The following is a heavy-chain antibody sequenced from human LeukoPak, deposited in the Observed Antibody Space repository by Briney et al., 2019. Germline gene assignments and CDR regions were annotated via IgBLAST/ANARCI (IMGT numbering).Heavy chain of an antibody. Sequence: GGSLRLSCAASGFTVSSNYLSWVRQAPGKGLEWVSVIYSGGSTYYTDSVKGRFTISRDNFKNTVHLQMDSQRAEDTAVYYCARVMSDYGDYVSFDYWGQGTLVTVPS. D-gene: IGHD4-17*01. V-gene: IGHV3-66*01. CDR2: IYSGGST. CDR3: ARVMSDYGDYVSFDY. CDR1: GFTVSSNY. J-gene: IGHJ4*02.